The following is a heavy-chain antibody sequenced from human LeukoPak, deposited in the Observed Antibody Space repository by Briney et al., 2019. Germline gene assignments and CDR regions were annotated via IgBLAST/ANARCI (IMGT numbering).Heavy chain of an antibody. Sequence: GGSLRLSCAASGFTFSSYGMHWVRQAPGKGLGWVAVIWYDGSNKYYADSVKGRFTISRDNAKNSLYLQMNSLRAEDTAVYYCARDIAYCGGDCYRGGDYYFDYWGQGTLVTVSS. V-gene: IGHV3-33*01. CDR3: ARDIAYCGGDCYRGGDYYFDY. J-gene: IGHJ4*02. D-gene: IGHD2-21*02. CDR2: IWYDGSNK. CDR1: GFTFSSYG.